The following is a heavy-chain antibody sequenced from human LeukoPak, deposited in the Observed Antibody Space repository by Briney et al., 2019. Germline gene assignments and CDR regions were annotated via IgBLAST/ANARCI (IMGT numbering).Heavy chain of an antibody. Sequence: GGSLRLSCAASGFTFSSSGMHWARQAPGKGLEWVAVIWYDGSKNYYADSVKGRFTISRDNSKNTLYLQMNSLRAEDTAVYYCAKDMTEMATLGPFDYWGQGTLVTVSS. J-gene: IGHJ4*02. CDR1: GFTFSSSG. V-gene: IGHV3-33*06. D-gene: IGHD5-24*01. CDR2: IWYDGSKN. CDR3: AKDMTEMATLGPFDY.